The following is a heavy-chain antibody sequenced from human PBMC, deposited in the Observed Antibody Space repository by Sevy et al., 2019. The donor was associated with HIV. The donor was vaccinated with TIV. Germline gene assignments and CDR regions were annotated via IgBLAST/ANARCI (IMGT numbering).Heavy chain of an antibody. CDR1: GGTFSSYA. CDR3: ARSGGYMVRGVIMGTGGFDP. Sequence: ASVKVSCKASGGTFSSYAISWVRQAPGQGLEWMGGIIPIFGTANYAQKFQGRVTITADESTSTAYMELGSLGSEDTAVYYCARSGGYMVRGVIMGTGGFDPWGQGTLVTVSS. CDR2: IIPIFGTA. J-gene: IGHJ5*02. V-gene: IGHV1-69*13. D-gene: IGHD3-10*01.